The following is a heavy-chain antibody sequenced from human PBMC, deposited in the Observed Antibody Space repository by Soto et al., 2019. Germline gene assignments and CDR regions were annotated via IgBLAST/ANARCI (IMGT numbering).Heavy chain of an antibody. V-gene: IGHV3-30-3*01. CDR3: ARDMTYYGSGSYGNDY. CDR1: GFIFSNYG. J-gene: IGHJ4*02. D-gene: IGHD3-10*01. Sequence: QVQLVESGGGVVQPGRSLRLSCAASGFIFSNYGLHWVRQAPGQGLEWVAVVSYDGSNKHYADSVKGRFTISRDNSKNTLSLQMDSLKPGDTAVYYCARDMTYYGSGSYGNDYWGQGTLVTVSS. CDR2: VSYDGSNK.